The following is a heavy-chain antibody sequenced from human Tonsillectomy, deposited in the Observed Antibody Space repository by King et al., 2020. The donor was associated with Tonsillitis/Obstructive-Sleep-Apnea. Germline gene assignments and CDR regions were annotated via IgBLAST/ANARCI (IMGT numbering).Heavy chain of an antibody. CDR2: ISYDGSRK. Sequence: VQLVESGGGVVQPGRSLRLSCEASGFTFTYSAVHWVRQAPGKGLEWVAIISYDGSRKFYADSVQGRFTISRDNSKNTLYLQMSSLRAEDSAVYYCVRGDSDFWSGAPDYWGQGTLVTVSS. CDR3: VRGDSDFWSGAPDY. D-gene: IGHD3-3*01. J-gene: IGHJ4*02. CDR1: GFTFTYSA. V-gene: IGHV3-30*04.